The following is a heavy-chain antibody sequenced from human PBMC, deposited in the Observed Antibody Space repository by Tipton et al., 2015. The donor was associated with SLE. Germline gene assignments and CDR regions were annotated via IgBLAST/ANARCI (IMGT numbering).Heavy chain of an antibody. CDR2: IYYSGSS. D-gene: IGHD6-19*01. Sequence: TLSLTCTVSGGSISPFYWSWIRQPPGKGLEWIGYIYYSGSSKYNPSLKSRVTISVDTSKNQFSLKLNSVDAADTAVYYCARLIAVSNTVDWFDPWGQGTLVTVSS. CDR1: GGSISPFY. J-gene: IGHJ5*02. CDR3: ARLIAVSNTVDWFDP. V-gene: IGHV4-59*08.